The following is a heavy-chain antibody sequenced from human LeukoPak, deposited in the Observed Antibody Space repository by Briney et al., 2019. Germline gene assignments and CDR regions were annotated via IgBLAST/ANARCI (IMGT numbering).Heavy chain of an antibody. CDR2: INNDGSST. CDR1: GFTFSSYW. CDR3: ACYGIAPPY. Sequence: PGGSLRLSCAASGFTFSSYWMHWVRQAPGKGLVCVSHINNDGSSTSYADSVKGRFTISRDNAKNTLYLQMNSLRTEDTAVYYCACYGIAPPYWGQGTLVTVSS. J-gene: IGHJ4*02. V-gene: IGHV3-74*01. D-gene: IGHD2-15*01.